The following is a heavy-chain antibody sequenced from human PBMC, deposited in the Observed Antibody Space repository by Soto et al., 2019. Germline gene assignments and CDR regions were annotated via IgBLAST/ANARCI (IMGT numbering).Heavy chain of an antibody. CDR2: IYSGGST. V-gene: IGHV3-66*02. Sequence: GGSLRLSCAASGFTVSSNYMSWVRQATGKGLEWVSVIYSGGSTYYADSAKGRFTISRDNSKNTLYLQMNSLRTEDTAVYYCAKSPQWVAKGGMDVWGQGTTVTVSS. D-gene: IGHD1-26*01. CDR1: GFTVSSNY. J-gene: IGHJ6*02. CDR3: AKSPQWVAKGGMDV.